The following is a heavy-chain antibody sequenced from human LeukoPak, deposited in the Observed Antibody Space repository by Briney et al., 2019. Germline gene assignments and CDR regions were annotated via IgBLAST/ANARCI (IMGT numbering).Heavy chain of an antibody. CDR2: ISAYNGNT. CDR3: ARVIAVAGVPNWFDP. CDR1: GGTFSSYA. D-gene: IGHD6-19*01. V-gene: IGHV1-18*01. Sequence: ASVKVSCKASGGTFSSYAISWVRQAPGQGLEWMGWISAYNGNTNYAQKLQGRVTMTTDTSTSTAYMELRSLRSDDTAVYYCARVIAVAGVPNWFDPWGQGTLVTVSS. J-gene: IGHJ5*02.